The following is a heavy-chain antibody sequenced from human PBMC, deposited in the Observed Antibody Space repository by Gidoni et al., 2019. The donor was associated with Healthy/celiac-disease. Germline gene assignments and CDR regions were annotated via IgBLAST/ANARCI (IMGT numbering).Heavy chain of an antibody. CDR2: IYYSGST. V-gene: IGHV4-39*01. D-gene: IGHD3-3*01. CDR1: GGSISSSSYY. J-gene: IGHJ4*02. CDR3: ARHGYDFWSGYIGSDY. Sequence: QLQLQESGPGLVKPSETLSLTCTVSGGSISSSSYYWGWIRQPPGKGLEWIGSIYYSGSTYYNPSLKSRVTISVDTSKNQFSLKLSSVTAADTAVYYCARHGYDFWSGYIGSDYWGQGTLVTVSS.